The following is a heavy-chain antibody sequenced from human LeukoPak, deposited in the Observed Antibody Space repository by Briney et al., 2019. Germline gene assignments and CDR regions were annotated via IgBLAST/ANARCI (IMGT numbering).Heavy chain of an antibody. CDR2: ISGSGGST. J-gene: IGHJ4*02. V-gene: IGHV3-23*01. CDR3: ASLYGDSGFDY. Sequence: GGSLRLSCAASGFTFSSYGMSWVRPAPGKGLEWVSAISGSGGSTYYADSVKGRFTISRDNSKNTLYLQMNSLRAEDTAVYYCASLYGDSGFDYWGQGTLVTVSS. CDR1: GFTFSSYG. D-gene: IGHD4-17*01.